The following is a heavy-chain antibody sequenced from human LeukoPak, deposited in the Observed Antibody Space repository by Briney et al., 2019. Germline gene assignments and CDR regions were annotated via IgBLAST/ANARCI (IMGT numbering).Heavy chain of an antibody. CDR3: ARDGGGLAYYYGMDV. J-gene: IGHJ6*02. D-gene: IGHD2-15*01. CDR2: IYSGGST. CDR1: GFTVSSNY. Sequence: GGSLRLSCAASGFTVSSNYMSWVRQASGKGLEWVSVIYSGGSTYYADSVKGRFTISRHNSKNTLYLQMNSLRAEDTAVYYCARDGGGLAYYYGMDVWGQGTTVTVSS. V-gene: IGHV3-53*04.